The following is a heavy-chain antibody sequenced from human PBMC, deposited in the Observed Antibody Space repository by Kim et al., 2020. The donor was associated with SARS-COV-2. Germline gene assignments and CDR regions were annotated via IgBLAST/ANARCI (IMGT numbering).Heavy chain of an antibody. CDR3: AGRFGDVFYGMDV. Sequence: GGSLRLSCAASGFTFSSYAMHWVRQAPGKGLEWVAVISYDGSNKYYADSVKGRFTISRDNSKNTLYLQMNSLRAEDTAVYYCAGRFGDVFYGMDVWGQGTTVTVSS. J-gene: IGHJ6*02. V-gene: IGHV3-30*04. D-gene: IGHD3-10*01. CDR1: GFTFSSYA. CDR2: ISYDGSNK.